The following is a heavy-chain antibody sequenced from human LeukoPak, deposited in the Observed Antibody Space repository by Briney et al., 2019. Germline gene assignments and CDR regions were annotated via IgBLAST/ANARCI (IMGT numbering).Heavy chain of an antibody. D-gene: IGHD5-12*01. J-gene: IGHJ5*02. CDR2: IYTSGST. Sequence: SETLSLTCTVSGGSISSYYWSWIRQLPGKGLEWIGYIYTSGSTNYNPSLKSRVTISVDTSKNQFSLKLSSVTAADTAVYYCARQVAENWFDPWGQGTLVTVSS. V-gene: IGHV4-4*09. CDR3: ARQVAENWFDP. CDR1: GGSISSYY.